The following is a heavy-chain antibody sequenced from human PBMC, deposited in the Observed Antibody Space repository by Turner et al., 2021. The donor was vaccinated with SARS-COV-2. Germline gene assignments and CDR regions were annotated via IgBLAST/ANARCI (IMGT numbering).Heavy chain of an antibody. CDR1: GGSFSTYY. J-gene: IGHJ4*02. V-gene: IGHV4-34*01. CDR3: ARGQSRGFYSSGSRRFDY. D-gene: IGHD3-10*01. CDR2: IKRSGST. Sequence: QVQLQQWGAGLVKPSETLSLTCGVSGGSFSTYYWSWIRQSPGKGLEWIAEIKRSGSTNYSPSLKSRVTISVDTPKRQISLNLTSVTAADTAIYFCARGQSRGFYSSGSRRFDYWGQGTQVTVSS.